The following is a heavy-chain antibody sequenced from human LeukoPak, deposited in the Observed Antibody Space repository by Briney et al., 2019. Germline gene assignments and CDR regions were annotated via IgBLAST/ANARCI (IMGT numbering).Heavy chain of an antibody. V-gene: IGHV3-23*01. D-gene: IGHD5-12*01. CDR2: IIGSGDIT. CDR1: GFTFSNYV. J-gene: IGHJ4*02. CDR3: ARAARGYHY. Sequence: GGSLRLSCAVSGFTFSNYVMSWVRQAPGKGLEWVSGIIGSGDITYYADSVKGRFTISRDNSKNTLYLQRSTLRADDTGVYYCARAARGYHYWGQGTLVTVSS.